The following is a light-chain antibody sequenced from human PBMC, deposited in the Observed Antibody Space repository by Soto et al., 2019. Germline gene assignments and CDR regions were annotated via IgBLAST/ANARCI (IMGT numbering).Light chain of an antibody. CDR2: GAS. Sequence: EIVMTQSPVTLSVSPGESAILSCRASQSVGTNLAWYQQKPGQSPRLLIYGASTRATGFPARFSGRGSGTEFTLTISSLQSEDFAIYYCQQYDNWPSWTFGQGTKVDIK. CDR3: QQYDNWPSWT. CDR1: QSVGTN. V-gene: IGKV3-15*01. J-gene: IGKJ1*01.